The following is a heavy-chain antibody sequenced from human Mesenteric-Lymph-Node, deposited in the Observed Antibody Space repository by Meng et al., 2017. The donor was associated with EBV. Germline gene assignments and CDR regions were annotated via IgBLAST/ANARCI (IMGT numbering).Heavy chain of an antibody. D-gene: IGHD3-16*01. CDR1: GASFSDYY. Sequence: VKLHEWGTGLFEAVEILSLTCPVYGASFSDYYWTWIRQPPGKGLEWIGEVNHGGATIYNPSLESRVTISIDTSKNQFSLKVTSVTAADTAVYFCTTLGSFASSIDPWGQGTLVTASS. CDR3: TTLGSFASSIDP. V-gene: IGHV4-34*01. J-gene: IGHJ5*02. CDR2: VNHGGAT.